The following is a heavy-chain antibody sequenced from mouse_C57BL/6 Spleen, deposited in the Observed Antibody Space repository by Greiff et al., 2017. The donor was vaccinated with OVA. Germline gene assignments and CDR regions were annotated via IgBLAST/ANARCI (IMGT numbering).Heavy chain of an antibody. J-gene: IGHJ4*01. CDR3: ARGFITTVPYYYAMDY. CDR2: IYPGDGDT. Sequence: QVQLQQSGPELVKPGASVKISCKASGYAFSSSWMNWVKQRPGKGLEWIGRIYPGDGDTNYNGKFEGKATLTADKSSSTAYMQLSSLTSEDSAVYFCARGFITTVPYYYAMDYWGQGTSVTVSS. CDR1: GYAFSSSW. V-gene: IGHV1-82*01. D-gene: IGHD1-1*01.